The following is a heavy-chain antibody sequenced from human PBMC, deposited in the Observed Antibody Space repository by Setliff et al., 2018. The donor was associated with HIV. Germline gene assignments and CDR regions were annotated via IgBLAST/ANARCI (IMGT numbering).Heavy chain of an antibody. CDR2: INLVTGKT. V-gene: IGHV1-3*01. CDR3: ANGGSGGQFDH. D-gene: IGHD3-16*01. CDR1: GYTFAQSHD. J-gene: IGHJ4*02. Sequence: ASVKVSCKTSGYTFAQSHDLHWVRQVPGQGPEWMGWINLVTGKTAYLQKFQGRVIITREISANTAYMEMSSLRSEDTAVYFCANGGSGGQFDHWGQGTLVTVSS.